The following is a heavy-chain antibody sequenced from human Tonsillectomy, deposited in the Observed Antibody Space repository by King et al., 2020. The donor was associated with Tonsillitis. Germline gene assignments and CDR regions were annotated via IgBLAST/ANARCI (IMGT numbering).Heavy chain of an antibody. CDR3: ARLLWFGGRVDY. J-gene: IGHJ4*02. D-gene: IGHD3-10*01. V-gene: IGHV1-2*02. CDR2: INPNSGGT. Sequence: QVQLVESGAEVKKPGASVKVSCTASGYTFTGYYMHWVRQAPGQGLEWMGWINPNSGGTNYAQKFQGRVTMTRDTSISTAYMELSRLGSADTAVYYCARLLWFGGRVDYWGQGTLVTVSS. CDR1: GYTFTGYY.